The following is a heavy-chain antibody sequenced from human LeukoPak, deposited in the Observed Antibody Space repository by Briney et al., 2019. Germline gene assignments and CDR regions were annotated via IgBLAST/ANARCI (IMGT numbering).Heavy chain of an antibody. Sequence: SQTLSLTCAVSGGSISSGGYSWSWIRQPPGKGLEWIGYIYHSGSTYYNPSLKSRVTISVDRSKNQFSLKLSSVTAADTAVYYCARGGRTYLVLDYWGQGTLVTVSS. CDR3: ARGGRTYLVLDY. CDR2: IYHSGST. J-gene: IGHJ4*02. V-gene: IGHV4-30-2*01. D-gene: IGHD3-16*02. CDR1: GGSISSGGYS.